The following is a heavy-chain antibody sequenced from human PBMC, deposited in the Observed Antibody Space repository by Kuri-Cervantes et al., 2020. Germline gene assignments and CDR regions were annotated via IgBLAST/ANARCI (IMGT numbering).Heavy chain of an antibody. CDR3: AKSQASRHCVGDCHDAFDI. J-gene: IGHJ3*02. CDR1: GGTFSSYA. D-gene: IGHD2-21*02. V-gene: IGHV1-69*13. Sequence: SVKVSCKASGGTFSSYAISWVRQAPGQGLEWMGGIIPIFGTANYAQKFQGRVTITADESTSTAYMELSSLRAEDTAVYYCAKSQASRHCVGDCHDAFDIWGQGTMVTVSS. CDR2: IIPIFGTA.